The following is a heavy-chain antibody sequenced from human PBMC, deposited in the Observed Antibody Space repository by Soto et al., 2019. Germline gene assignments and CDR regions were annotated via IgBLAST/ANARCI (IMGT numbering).Heavy chain of an antibody. CDR2: ISAYNGYP. CDR3: ARWSSGALYEY. J-gene: IGHJ4*02. Sequence: QIHLVQSGAEVRKPGASVNVSCKTSGYIFTKYGVSWVRQAPGEGLEVVGWISAYNGYPKYGQRFQGRVTLSTDTSTTTGYMELSNLRFDDTGVYYCARWSSGALYEYWGQGTLLTVSS. V-gene: IGHV1-18*04. CDR1: GYIFTKYG.